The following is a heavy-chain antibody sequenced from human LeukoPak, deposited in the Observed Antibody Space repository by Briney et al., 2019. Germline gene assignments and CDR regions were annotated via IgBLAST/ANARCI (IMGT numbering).Heavy chain of an antibody. CDR1: GGSFSGYY. CDR2: INHSGST. CDR3: ARVSPTFDWLLYFHY. J-gene: IGHJ4*02. V-gene: IGHV4-34*01. D-gene: IGHD3-9*01. Sequence: SETLSLTCAVYGGSFSGYYWSWIRQPPGKGLEWIGEINHSGSTNYNPSLKSRVTISVDTSKNQFSLKLSSVTAADTAVYYCARVSPTFDWLLYFHYWGQGTLVTVSS.